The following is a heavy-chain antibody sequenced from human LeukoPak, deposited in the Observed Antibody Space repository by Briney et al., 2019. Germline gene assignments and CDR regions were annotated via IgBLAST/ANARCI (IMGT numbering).Heavy chain of an antibody. J-gene: IGHJ6*02. D-gene: IGHD6-19*01. CDR2: IIPIFGTA. CDR1: RGTFSSYA. CDR3: ARDLGRSSGWFVGVFMDV. Sequence: SVKVSCKASRGTFSSYAISWVRQAPGQGLEWMGGIIPIFGTANYAQKFQGRVTITADESTSTAYMELSSLRSEDTVVYYCARDLGRSSGWFVGVFMDVWGQGTTVTVSS. V-gene: IGHV1-69*13.